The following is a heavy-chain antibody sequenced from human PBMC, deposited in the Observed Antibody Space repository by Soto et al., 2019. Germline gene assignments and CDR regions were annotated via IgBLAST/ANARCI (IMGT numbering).Heavy chain of an antibody. J-gene: IGHJ6*02. CDR2: IHYNGTT. CDR3: SGDTYGMDV. CDR1: GASINNYY. Sequence: QVQLQESGPGLVKPSETLSLTCTVSGASINNYYCNWVRQPPGKGLEWIGSIHYNGTTHDNPSLERRVTISADSAKNQFSLKLNSVTAADTAVYYCSGDTYGMDVWGQGTTVTVSS. V-gene: IGHV4-59*01.